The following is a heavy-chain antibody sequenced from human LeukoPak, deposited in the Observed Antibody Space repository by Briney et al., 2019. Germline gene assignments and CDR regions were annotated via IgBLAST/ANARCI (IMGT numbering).Heavy chain of an antibody. CDR1: GLTVSSDR. V-gene: IGHV3-66*01. Sequence: GGSLRLSCAASGLTVSSDRVSWVRQAPGKGLEWVSVLYGSGDTYYADSVKGRFTISRDSSKNTAYLQMNSLRVEDTSVYYCVSVYNNGWYVDYWGQGTLVTVSS. CDR2: LYGSGDT. CDR3: VSVYNNGWYVDY. J-gene: IGHJ4*02. D-gene: IGHD6-19*01.